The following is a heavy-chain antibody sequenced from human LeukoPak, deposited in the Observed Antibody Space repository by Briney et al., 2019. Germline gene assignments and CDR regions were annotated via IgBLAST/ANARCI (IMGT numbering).Heavy chain of an antibody. J-gene: IGHJ4*02. CDR2: IWYDGSNE. CDR1: GFTFSSYG. D-gene: IGHD2-15*01. V-gene: IGHV3-33*01. CDR3: ARGSLASAATPSDC. Sequence: GRSLRLSCAASGFTFSSYGMHWVRQAPGKGLEWVALIWYDGSNENYADSLKGRFTISRDNSKNTLYLQMNSLRVEDTAVYYCARGSLASAATPSDCWGQGTLVTVSS.